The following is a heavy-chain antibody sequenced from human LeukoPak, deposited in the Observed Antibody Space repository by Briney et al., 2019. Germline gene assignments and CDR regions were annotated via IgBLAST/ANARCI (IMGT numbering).Heavy chain of an antibody. CDR1: GFTFSSYE. CDR3: ARDVSSSWYFNYGMDV. CDR2: ISSSGSTI. V-gene: IGHV3-48*03. J-gene: IGHJ6*02. Sequence: GGSLRLSCAASGFTFSSYEMNWVRQAPGKGLEWVSYISSSGSTIYYADSVKGRFTISRDNAKNSLYLQMNSLRAEDTAVYYCARDVSSSWYFNYGMDVWGQRTTVTVSS. D-gene: IGHD6-13*01.